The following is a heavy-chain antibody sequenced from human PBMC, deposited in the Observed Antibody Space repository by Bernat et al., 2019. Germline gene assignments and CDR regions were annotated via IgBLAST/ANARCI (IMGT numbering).Heavy chain of an antibody. J-gene: IGHJ6*02. CDR2: ISWNSGSI. D-gene: IGHD3-10*01. CDR3: AKDFLSHGFRRYGMDV. CDR1: GFTFSSYA. V-gene: IGHV3-9*01. Sequence: VQLVESGGGVVQPGRSLRLSCAASGFTFSSYAMHWVRQAPGKGLEWVSGISWNSGSIGYADSVKGRFTISRDNAKNSLYLQMNSLRAEDTALYYCAKDFLSHGFRRYGMDVWGQGTTVTVSS.